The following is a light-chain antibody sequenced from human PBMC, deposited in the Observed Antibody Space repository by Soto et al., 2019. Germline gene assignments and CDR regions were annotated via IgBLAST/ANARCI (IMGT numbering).Light chain of an antibody. CDR3: QQYGSSPWT. V-gene: IGKV3-20*01. CDR2: AAS. CDR1: QSVSSSY. J-gene: IGKJ1*01. Sequence: EIVLTQSRGTLSLSPGERATLSCRASQSVSSSYLVWHQQKPGQAHRLLIYAASRRATGIPDRFSGSGSGTDFTLTISRLEPEDFAVYYCQQYGSSPWTFGQGTKVDIK.